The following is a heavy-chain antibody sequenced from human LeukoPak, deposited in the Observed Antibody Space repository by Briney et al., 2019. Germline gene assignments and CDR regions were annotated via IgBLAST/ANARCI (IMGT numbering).Heavy chain of an antibody. Sequence: WESLSLSCADSGSTYSSYDKHCLHHATGKHLEYLSAIGPAGGTYYPGSVKGRFNISRENAKNSFYLQMNNLRAGDTAVYYCARGAGYSSSWYRESDAFDIWGQGTLVTVSS. D-gene: IGHD6-13*01. J-gene: IGHJ3*02. CDR2: IGPAGGT. CDR1: GSTYSSYD. V-gene: IGHV3-13*04. CDR3: ARGAGYSSSWYRESDAFDI.